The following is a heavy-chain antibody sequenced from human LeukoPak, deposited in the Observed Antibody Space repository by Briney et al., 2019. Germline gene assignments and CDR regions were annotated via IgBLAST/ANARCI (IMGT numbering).Heavy chain of an antibody. D-gene: IGHD1-26*01. CDR3: AQDNPIVKVSGLGPGQ. CDR1: GFTFSTSG. J-gene: IGHJ4*02. V-gene: IGHV3-30*02. CDR2: IQYDENDI. Sequence: PGGSLRLSCAAPGFTFSTSGMHWVRQAPGKGLEWVSFIQYDENDIFYADSVKGRFTISRDNFKNTLYLQMSSLRPEDTAVYYCAQDNPIVKVSGLGPGQWGQGTLVTVSS.